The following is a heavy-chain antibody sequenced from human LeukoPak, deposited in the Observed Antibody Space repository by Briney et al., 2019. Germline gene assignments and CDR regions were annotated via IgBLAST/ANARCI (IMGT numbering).Heavy chain of an antibody. D-gene: IGHD3-10*01. J-gene: IGHJ3*02. CDR3: AKSNGYGLIDI. CDR2: INDSGST. Sequence: PSETLSLTCGVYGGSFSGYYWSWIRQPPGKGLEWIGEINDSGSTNYNPSLKSRVTISLDTPRNQFSLKLNSVTAADTAVYYCAKSNGYGLIDIWGQGTMVTVSS. V-gene: IGHV4-34*01. CDR1: GGSFSGYY.